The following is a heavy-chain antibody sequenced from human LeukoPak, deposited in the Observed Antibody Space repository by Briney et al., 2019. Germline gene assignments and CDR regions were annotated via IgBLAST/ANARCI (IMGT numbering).Heavy chain of an antibody. CDR2: ISDYNGNT. D-gene: IGHD4/OR15-4a*01. CDR1: GYTFSCYG. V-gene: IGHV1-18*01. CDR3: ARDTGGSPYGDFHY. J-gene: IGHJ4*02. Sequence: ASVKVSFKGFGYTFSCYGVSWVRQAPGQGLEWMGWISDYNGNTNYVQKFQGRVTLTTDTSTNTAYMEVGSLKSDDTAVYYCARDTGGSPYGDFHYWGQGTLVTVSS.